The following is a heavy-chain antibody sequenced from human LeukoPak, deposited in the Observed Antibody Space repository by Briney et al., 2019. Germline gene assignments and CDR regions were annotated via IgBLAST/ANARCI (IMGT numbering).Heavy chain of an antibody. D-gene: IGHD3-22*01. J-gene: IGHJ4*02. CDR1: GFTFSNYP. Sequence: GGSLRLSCAASGFTFSNYPMHWVRQAPGKGLEWVAVVSDDGNNIYYADSVKGRFTISRDNSKNTLYLQTNSLRAEDTALYYCARDRDSTGYYDYWGQGTLVTVSS. V-gene: IGHV3-30*04. CDR2: VSDDGNNI. CDR3: ARDRDSTGYYDY.